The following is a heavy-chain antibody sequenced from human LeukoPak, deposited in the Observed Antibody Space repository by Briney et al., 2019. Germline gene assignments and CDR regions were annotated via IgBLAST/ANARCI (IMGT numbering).Heavy chain of an antibody. CDR3: ARVVMKAFYYYYMDV. CDR2: MNPTSGDT. Sequence: GASVKVSCKASGYTFSDYDVNWVRQAPGQGLEWMGWMNPTSGDTGYAQKFQGRVTMTRSMPKNTAYMELSRLRSEDTAVYFCARVVMKAFYYYYMDVWGKGTTIIISS. J-gene: IGHJ6*03. V-gene: IGHV1-8*01. D-gene: IGHD2-21*01. CDR1: GYTFSDYD.